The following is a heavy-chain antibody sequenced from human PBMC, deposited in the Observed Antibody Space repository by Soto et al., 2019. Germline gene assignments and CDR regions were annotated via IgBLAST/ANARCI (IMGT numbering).Heavy chain of an antibody. J-gene: IGHJ4*02. CDR2: ISGSGGST. Sequence: EVQLLESGGGLVQPGGSLRLSCAASGFTFSSYAMSWVRQAPGKGLEWVSAISGSGGSTYYADSVKGRFTISRDNSKNTLYLQMNSLRAGDTAVYYCAKDLQGDFFRGWSTFDYWGQGTLVTVSS. CDR3: AKDLQGDFFRGWSTFDY. CDR1: GFTFSSYA. D-gene: IGHD6-19*01. V-gene: IGHV3-23*01.